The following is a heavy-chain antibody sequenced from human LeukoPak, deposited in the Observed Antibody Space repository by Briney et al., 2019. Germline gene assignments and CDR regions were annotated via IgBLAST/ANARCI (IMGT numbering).Heavy chain of an antibody. CDR3: AREVTPYY. Sequence: GVLRLSCVASGFTFSNYWMSWVRQAPGKGLERVANIKQDGSEKYYVDSVKGRFTISRDNAKNSLYLQMNSLRAEDTAVYYCAREVTPYYWGQGTLVTVSS. CDR2: IKQDGSEK. D-gene: IGHD2-21*02. J-gene: IGHJ4*02. V-gene: IGHV3-7*01. CDR1: GFTFSNYW.